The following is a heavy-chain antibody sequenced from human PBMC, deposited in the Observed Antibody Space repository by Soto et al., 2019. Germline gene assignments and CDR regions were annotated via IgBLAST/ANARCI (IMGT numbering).Heavy chain of an antibody. CDR3: ARGRAARPSCWFDP. J-gene: IGHJ5*02. Sequence: PSETLSLTCAVYGGSFSGYYWSWIRQPPGKGLEWIGEINHSGSTNYNPSLKSRVTISVDTSKNQFSLKLSSVTAADTAVYYCARGRAARPSCWFDPWGQGTLVTVSS. CDR2: INHSGST. CDR1: GGSFSGYY. V-gene: IGHV4-34*01. D-gene: IGHD6-6*01.